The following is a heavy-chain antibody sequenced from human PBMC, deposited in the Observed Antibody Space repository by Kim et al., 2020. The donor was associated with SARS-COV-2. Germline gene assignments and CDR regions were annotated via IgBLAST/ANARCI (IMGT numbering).Heavy chain of an antibody. Sequence: GGSLRLSCTTSGLNFGDYAMSWFRQAPGKGLEWVAFIRSKRYGETTEYAASVKGRFTISRDDSKRIANLQMNGLKTEDTAVYYCTSGPYYYDSAAYYHDYRGQRTLVTVSS. CDR2: IRSKRYGETT. CDR1: GLNFGDYA. J-gene: IGHJ4*02. V-gene: IGHV3-49*03. CDR3: TSGPYYYDSAAYYHDY. D-gene: IGHD3-22*01.